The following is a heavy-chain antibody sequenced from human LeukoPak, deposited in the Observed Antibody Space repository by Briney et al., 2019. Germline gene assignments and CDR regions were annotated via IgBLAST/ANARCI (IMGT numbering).Heavy chain of an antibody. CDR1: GFTFSSYS. CDR2: ISSSSSYI. V-gene: IGHV3-21*01. J-gene: IGHJ3*02. Sequence: GGSLRLSCAASGFTFSSYSMNWVRQAPGKGLEWVSSISSSSSYIYYADSVKGRFTISRDNAKNSLYLQMNSLRAEDTAVYYCARDTSFYCDSSGYYYFPRAPDAFDIWGQGTLVTVSS. CDR3: ARDTSFYCDSSGYYYFPRAPDAFDI. D-gene: IGHD3-22*01.